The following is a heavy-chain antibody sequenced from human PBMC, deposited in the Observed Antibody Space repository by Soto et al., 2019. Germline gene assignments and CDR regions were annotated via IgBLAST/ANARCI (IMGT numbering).Heavy chain of an antibody. Sequence: GGSLRLSCAASGFTFSNAWMSWVRQAPGKGLEWVGRIKRKTDGGTTDYAAPVKGRFTILSNDSKNTQILQMNSPKTEETAVYYCTTTDNWNWVDWFDPWGQGTLVTVSS. J-gene: IGHJ5*02. CDR2: IKRKTDGGTT. CDR1: GFTFSNAW. D-gene: IGHD1-7*01. V-gene: IGHV3-15*01. CDR3: TTTDNWNWVDWFDP.